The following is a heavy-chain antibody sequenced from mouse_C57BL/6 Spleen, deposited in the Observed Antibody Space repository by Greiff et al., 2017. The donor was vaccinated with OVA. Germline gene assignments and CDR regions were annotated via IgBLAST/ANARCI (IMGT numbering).Heavy chain of an antibody. CDR2: IHPNSGST. Sequence: QVQLQQSGAELVKPGASVKLSCKASGYTFTSYWMHWVKQRPGQGLEWIGMIHPNSGSTNYNEKFKSKATLTVDKSSSTAYMQLSSLTSEDSAVYYCARDYDYEGAYWGQGTSVTVSS. V-gene: IGHV1-64*01. D-gene: IGHD2-4*01. J-gene: IGHJ4*01. CDR3: ARDYDYEGAY. CDR1: GYTFTSYW.